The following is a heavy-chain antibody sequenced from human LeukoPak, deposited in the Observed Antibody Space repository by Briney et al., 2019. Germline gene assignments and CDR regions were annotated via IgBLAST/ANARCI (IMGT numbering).Heavy chain of an antibody. V-gene: IGHV1-18*01. D-gene: IGHD5-18*01. CDR1: GYTFTIYG. CDR3: ARDYRGYSYPDY. CDR2: ISAYNGNT. J-gene: IGHJ4*02. Sequence: ASVKVSFKASGYTFTIYGISWVRQAPGQGLEWMGWISAYNGNTNNAQKLPGRVTMTTDTSTSTAYMELRSLRSDDTAVYYCARDYRGYSYPDYWGQGTLVTVSS.